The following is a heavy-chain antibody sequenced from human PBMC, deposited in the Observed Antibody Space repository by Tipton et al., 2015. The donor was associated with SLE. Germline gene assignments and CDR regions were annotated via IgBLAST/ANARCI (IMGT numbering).Heavy chain of an antibody. V-gene: IGHV4-34*01. CDR2: INHSGST. J-gene: IGHJ1*01. Sequence: TLSLTCAVYGGSFSGYYWSWIRQPPGKGLEWIGEINHSGSTNYNPSLKSRVTISVDTSKNQLSLKLSSVTAADTAVYYCARRSWSSGWPRGEYFQHWGQGTLVTVSS. CDR3: ARRSWSSGWPRGEYFQH. CDR1: GGSFSGYY. D-gene: IGHD6-19*01.